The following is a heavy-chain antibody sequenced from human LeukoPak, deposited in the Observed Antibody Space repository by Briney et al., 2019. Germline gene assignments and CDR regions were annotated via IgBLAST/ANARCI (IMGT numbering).Heavy chain of an antibody. D-gene: IGHD4-17*01. Sequence: SETLSLTCAVSGYSISSGYYWGWIRQPPGEGLEWIGSIYHSGITYYNPSLKSRVTISVDTSKNQFSLKLSSVTAADTAVYYCARDPTTMTTPSDYWGQGTLVTVSS. J-gene: IGHJ4*02. V-gene: IGHV4-38-2*02. CDR1: GYSISSGYY. CDR2: IYHSGIT. CDR3: ARDPTTMTTPSDY.